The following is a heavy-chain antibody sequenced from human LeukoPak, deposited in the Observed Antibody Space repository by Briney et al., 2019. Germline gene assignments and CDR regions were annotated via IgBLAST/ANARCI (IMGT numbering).Heavy chain of an antibody. D-gene: IGHD2-2*01. CDR1: GYTLTELS. Sequence: GASVKFSCKVSGYTLTELSMHWVRQAPGKGLEWMGGFDPEDGETIYAQKFQGRVTMTEDTSTDTAYMELSSLRSEDTAVYYCATGSGRSSSDDYYYYYMDVWGKGTTVTVSS. CDR2: FDPEDGET. CDR3: ATGSGRSSSDDYYYYYMDV. V-gene: IGHV1-24*01. J-gene: IGHJ6*03.